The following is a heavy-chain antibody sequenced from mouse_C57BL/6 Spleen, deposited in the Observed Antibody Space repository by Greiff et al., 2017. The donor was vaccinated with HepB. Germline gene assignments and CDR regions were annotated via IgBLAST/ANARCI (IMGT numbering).Heavy chain of an antibody. V-gene: IGHV14-4*01. CDR2: IDPENGDT. CDR3: TKWPSSYYFDY. J-gene: IGHJ2*01. D-gene: IGHD3-1*01. Sequence: VQLQQSGAELVRPGASVKLSCTASGFNIKDDYMHWVKQRPEQGLEWIGWIDPENGDTEYASKFQGKATITADTSSNTAYLQLSSLTSEDTAVYYGTKWPSSYYFDYWGQGTTLTVSS. CDR1: GFNIKDDY.